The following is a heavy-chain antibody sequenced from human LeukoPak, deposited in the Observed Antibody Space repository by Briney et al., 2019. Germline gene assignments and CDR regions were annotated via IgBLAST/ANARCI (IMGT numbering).Heavy chain of an antibody. Sequence: GSLRLSCAASGFTFSSYSMNWVRQPPGKGLEWIGEINHSGSTNYNPSLKSRVTISVDTSKNQFSLKLSSVTAADTAVYYCARGNLKMVRGVIANYYYYYGMDVWGQGTTVTVSS. CDR3: ARGNLKMVRGVIANYYYYYGMDV. D-gene: IGHD3-10*01. CDR1: GFTFSSYS. CDR2: INHSGST. J-gene: IGHJ6*02. V-gene: IGHV4-34*01.